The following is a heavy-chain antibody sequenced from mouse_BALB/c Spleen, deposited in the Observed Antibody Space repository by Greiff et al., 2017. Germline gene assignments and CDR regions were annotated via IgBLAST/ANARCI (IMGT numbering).Heavy chain of an antibody. D-gene: IGHD1-1*01. CDR2: LHPSDSET. Sequence: VQLQQPGAELVRPGASVKLSCKASGYSFTSYWMNWVKQRPGQGLEWIGMLHPSDSETRLNQKFKDKATLTVDKSSSTAYMQLSSPTSEDSAVYYCANYYGSSYAMDYWGQGTSVTVSS. V-gene: IGHV1-74*01. J-gene: IGHJ4*01. CDR3: ANYYGSSYAMDY. CDR1: GYSFTSYW.